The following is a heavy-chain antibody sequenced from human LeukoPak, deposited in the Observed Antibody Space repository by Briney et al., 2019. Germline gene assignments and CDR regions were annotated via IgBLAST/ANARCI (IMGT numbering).Heavy chain of an antibody. CDR3: AKDLRGNWNWFDA. D-gene: IGHD1-1*01. V-gene: IGHV3-33*06. CDR1: GFTFSRNA. J-gene: IGHJ5*02. CDR2: IWYDGSNK. Sequence: GRSLRLSCAASGFTFSRNAMHWVRQAPGKGLEWVTVIWYDGSNKYYADSVKGRFTISRDNSRNTLYLQMNSLRVEDTAKYYCAKDLRGNWNWFDAWGQGTLVTVSS.